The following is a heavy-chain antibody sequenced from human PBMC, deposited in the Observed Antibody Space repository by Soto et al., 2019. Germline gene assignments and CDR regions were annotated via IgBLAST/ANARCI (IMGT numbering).Heavy chain of an antibody. D-gene: IGHD6-6*01. J-gene: IGHJ6*02. Sequence: QVQLVQSGAEVKKPGSSVKVSCKASGGTLSSYAISWVRQAPGQGLEWMGGIIPIIGTANYAQKFQGRVTITADESTSTAYMELSSLRSEDTAVYYCARATLPDSSSSADPYYGMDVWGQGTMVTVSS. CDR3: ARATLPDSSSSADPYYGMDV. CDR1: GGTLSSYA. V-gene: IGHV1-69*12. CDR2: IIPIIGTA.